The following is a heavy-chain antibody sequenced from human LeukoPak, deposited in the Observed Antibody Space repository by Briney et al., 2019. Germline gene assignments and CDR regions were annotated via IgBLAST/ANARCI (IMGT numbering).Heavy chain of an antibody. J-gene: IGHJ4*02. CDR1: GSTFSSHA. D-gene: IGHD5-24*01. CDR3: ARDTRDGYNFDY. CDR2: ISSSSSYT. V-gene: IGHV3-11*05. Sequence: GGSLRLSCAASGSTFSSHAMSWIRQAPGKGLEWVSYISSSSSYTNYADSVKGRFTISRDDAKNSLYLQMNSLRAEDTAVYYCARDTRDGYNFDYWGQGTLVTVSS.